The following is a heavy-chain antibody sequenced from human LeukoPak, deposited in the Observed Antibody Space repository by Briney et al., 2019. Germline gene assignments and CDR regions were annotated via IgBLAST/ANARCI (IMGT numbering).Heavy chain of an antibody. Sequence: PSETLSLTCTVSGGSISRSSYYWGWIRQPPGKGLEWIGSIFYSGSTYYNPSLKSRVTISVDTSKNQFSLKLSSVTAADTAVYYCARHRGSMVRGVISWFDPWGQGTLVTVSS. CDR3: ARHRGSMVRGVISWFDP. J-gene: IGHJ5*02. CDR1: GGSISRSSYY. CDR2: IFYSGST. D-gene: IGHD3-10*01. V-gene: IGHV4-39*01.